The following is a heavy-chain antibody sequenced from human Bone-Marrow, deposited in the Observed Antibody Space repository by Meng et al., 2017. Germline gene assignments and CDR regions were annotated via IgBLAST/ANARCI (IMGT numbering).Heavy chain of an antibody. V-gene: IGHV1-69*02. D-gene: IGHD3-10*01. CDR1: GDTFSSHT. J-gene: IGHJ3*02. CDR3: ARAKRITMVRGLFDAFDI. CDR2: IIPILGIA. Sequence: SVKVSCKASGDTFSSHTISWVRQAPGQGLEWMGRIIPILGIANYAQKFQGRVTITADKSTSTAYMELSSLRSEDTAVYYCARAKRITMVRGLFDAFDIWGQGTMVTVSS.